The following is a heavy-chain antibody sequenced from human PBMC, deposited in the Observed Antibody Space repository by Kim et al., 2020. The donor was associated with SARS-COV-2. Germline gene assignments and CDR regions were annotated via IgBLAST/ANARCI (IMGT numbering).Heavy chain of an antibody. CDR2: IKQDGSEK. D-gene: IGHD3-10*01. V-gene: IGHV3-7*03. CDR3: ARVPIGGWTPHLTHYFYEMDV. J-gene: IGHJ6*02. Sequence: GGSLRLSCAASGFNFNTYYMSWVRQAPGKGLEWVANIKQDGSEKYYVDSVKGRFTISRDNANNLMYLQMNNLRAEDTAVYYCARVPIGGWTPHLTHYFYEMDVWGRGTTVTVSS. CDR1: GFNFNTYY.